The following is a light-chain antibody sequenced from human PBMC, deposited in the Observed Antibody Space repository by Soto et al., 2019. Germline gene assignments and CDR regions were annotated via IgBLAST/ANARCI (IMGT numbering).Light chain of an antibody. V-gene: IGLV2-23*01. CDR3: CSYAGSSTSYV. J-gene: IGLJ1*01. CDR2: EGS. CDR1: SSDVGSYNL. Sequence: QSALTQPASVSGSPGQSITISCTGTSSDVGSYNLVSWYQQHPGKAPKLMIYEGSKRPSGVSNRFSGSKSGNTASLTISGLQAEDEAEYYGCSYAGSSTSYVFGTGTKVTVL.